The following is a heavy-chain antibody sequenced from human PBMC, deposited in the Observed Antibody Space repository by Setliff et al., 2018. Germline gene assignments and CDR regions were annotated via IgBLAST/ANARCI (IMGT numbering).Heavy chain of an antibody. V-gene: IGHV4-39*07. Sequence: LSLTCTVSGGSISSSSYYWGWIRQPPGKGLEWIGIIYYSGSTYYNPSLKSRVTISVDTSKNQFSLKLSSVTAADTAVYYCARQQQLVIGSTAYYYYGMDVWGQGTTVTVS. CDR1: GGSISSSSYY. CDR2: IYYSGST. D-gene: IGHD6-13*01. CDR3: ARQQQLVIGSTAYYYYGMDV. J-gene: IGHJ6*02.